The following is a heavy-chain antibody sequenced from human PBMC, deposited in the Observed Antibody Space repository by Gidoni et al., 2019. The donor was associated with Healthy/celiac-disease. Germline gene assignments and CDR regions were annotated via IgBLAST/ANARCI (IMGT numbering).Heavy chain of an antibody. V-gene: IGHV3-48*02. CDR2: ISSSSSTI. J-gene: IGHJ6*02. CDR3: AREWELVPYYYYGMDV. D-gene: IGHD1-26*01. CDR1: GFTFSSYS. Sequence: EVQLVESGGGLVQPGGSLRRSCAASGFTFSSYSMNWVRQAPGKGLEWVSYISSSSSTIYYADSVKGRFTISRDNAKNSLYLQMNSLRDEDTAVYYCAREWELVPYYYYGMDVWGQGTTVTVSS.